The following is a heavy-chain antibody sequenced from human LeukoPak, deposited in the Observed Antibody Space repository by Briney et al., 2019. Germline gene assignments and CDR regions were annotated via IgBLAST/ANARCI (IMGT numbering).Heavy chain of an antibody. D-gene: IGHD1-26*01. J-gene: IGHJ4*02. Sequence: GGSLRLSCAASGFTFSSHWMHWVRQAPGKGLVWVSRISDDGTNRNHADSVKGRFTISRDNDKNTLYLQMNSLRAEDTAVYYCARIIVGATGIDYWGQGTLVSVSS. V-gene: IGHV3-74*01. CDR1: GFTFSSHW. CDR2: ISDDGTNR. CDR3: ARIIVGATGIDY.